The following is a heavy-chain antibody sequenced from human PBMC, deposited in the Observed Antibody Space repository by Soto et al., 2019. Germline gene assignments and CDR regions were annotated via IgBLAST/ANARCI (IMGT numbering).Heavy chain of an antibody. D-gene: IGHD6-6*01. CDR3: AKDYGSSSTFFDY. J-gene: IGHJ4*02. V-gene: IGHV3-23*01. CDR1: GLTFSNYA. CDR2: ITAGGGET. Sequence: HPGGSLRLSCAASGLTFSNYAMSWVRQAPGKGLEWVSGITAGGGETFLADSVKGRFTISRDNSKNTLYLQMNSLRAEDTALYYCAKDYGSSSTFFDYWGQGALVTVSS.